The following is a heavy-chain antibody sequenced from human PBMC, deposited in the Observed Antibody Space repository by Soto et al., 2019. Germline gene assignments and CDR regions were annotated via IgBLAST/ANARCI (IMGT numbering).Heavy chain of an antibody. CDR2: IKPDGSEK. J-gene: IGHJ4*02. D-gene: IGHD6-6*01. Sequence: GGSLRLSCAASGFTFSSDWMSWVRQAPGKGLEWVANIKPDGSEKYYVDSVRGRFTISRDNVENSLNLQMNSLRAEDAALYYCARDEARPLGYWGQGTLVTVSS. V-gene: IGHV3-7*01. CDR3: ARDEARPLGY. CDR1: GFTFSSDW.